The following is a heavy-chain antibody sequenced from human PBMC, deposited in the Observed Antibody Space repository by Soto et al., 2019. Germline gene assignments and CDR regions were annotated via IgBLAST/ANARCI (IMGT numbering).Heavy chain of an antibody. V-gene: IGHV1-18*01. J-gene: IGHJ5*02. CDR2: ISAYNGNT. Sequence: ASVKVSCKASGYTFTSYGISWVRQAPGQGLEWMGWISAYNGNTNYAQKLQGRDTMTTDTSTSTAYMELRSLRSDDTAGYYCARDSGIENCSSTSCYVAPPSNWFDPWGQGTLVTVSS. CDR1: GYTFTSYG. D-gene: IGHD2-2*01. CDR3: ARDSGIENCSSTSCYVAPPSNWFDP.